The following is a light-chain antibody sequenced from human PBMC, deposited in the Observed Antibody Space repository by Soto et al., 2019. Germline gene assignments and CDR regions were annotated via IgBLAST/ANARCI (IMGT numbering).Light chain of an antibody. CDR1: SGHSSYI. J-gene: IGLJ1*01. V-gene: IGLV4-60*03. CDR3: ETWDSNTHV. Sequence: QLVLTQSSSASASLGSSVKLTCTLSSGHSSYIIAWHQQQPGKAPRYLMKLEGSGSYNKGSGVPDRFSGSSSGADRYRTISNLQSEDEADYYCETWDSNTHVFGTGTKLTVL. CDR2: LEGSGSY.